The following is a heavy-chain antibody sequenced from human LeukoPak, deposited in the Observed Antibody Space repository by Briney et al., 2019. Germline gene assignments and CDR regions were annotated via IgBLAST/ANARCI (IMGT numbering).Heavy chain of an antibody. J-gene: IGHJ4*02. CDR3: TRVFVGDEYSSSGY. D-gene: IGHD6-13*01. Sequence: GGSLRLSCAASGFTFSRYYMHWVRQAPGKGLVGVSRINSDGSSTTCADSVKGRFTISRDNAKNTLYLQMNSLKVEDTAVYYCTRVFVGDEYSSSGYWGQGTLVTVSS. CDR1: GFTFSRYY. V-gene: IGHV3-74*01. CDR2: INSDGSST.